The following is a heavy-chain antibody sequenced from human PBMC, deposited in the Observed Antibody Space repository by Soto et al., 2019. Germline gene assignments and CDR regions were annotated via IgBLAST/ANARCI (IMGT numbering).Heavy chain of an antibody. CDR1: GGSISSSSYY. CDR3: ARHSLDSSGWLLIDY. D-gene: IGHD6-19*01. CDR2: IYYSGST. J-gene: IGHJ4*02. Sequence: QLQLQESGPGLVKPSETLSLTCTVSGGSISSSSYYWGWIRQPPGKGLEWIGSIYYSGSTYYNPSLKSRVTISVDTSKNQFSLKLSSVTAADTAVYYCARHSLDSSGWLLIDYWGQGTLVTVSS. V-gene: IGHV4-39*01.